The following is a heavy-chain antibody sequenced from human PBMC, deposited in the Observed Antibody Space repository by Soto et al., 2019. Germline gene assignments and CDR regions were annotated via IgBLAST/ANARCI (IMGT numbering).Heavy chain of an antibody. CDR1: GFTFSSYA. J-gene: IGHJ4*02. V-gene: IGHV3-23*01. D-gene: IGHD3-3*01. CDR3: AKDSDLVLRFLEWLLSPFDY. Sequence: GGSLRLSCAASGFTFSSYAMSWVRQAPGKGLEWASAISGSGGSTYYADSVKGRFTISRDNSKNTLYLQMNSLRAEDTAVYYCAKDSDLVLRFLEWLLSPFDYWGQGTLVTVSS. CDR2: ISGSGGST.